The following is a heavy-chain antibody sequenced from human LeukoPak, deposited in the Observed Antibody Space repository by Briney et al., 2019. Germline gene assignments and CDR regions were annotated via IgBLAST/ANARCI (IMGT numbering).Heavy chain of an antibody. Sequence: GASVKVSCKASGYTFTVYYIHWVRQAPGQGLDLMGWINPSSGGTNYAQKFQGRVTMTRDTSISTAYMELSRLGSDDTAIYYCARARGRGSNGANYYFDWFDPWGQGTLVTVSS. V-gene: IGHV1-2*02. CDR3: ARARGRGSNGANYYFDWFDP. J-gene: IGHJ5*02. CDR2: INPSSGGT. CDR1: GYTFTVYY. D-gene: IGHD4/OR15-4a*01.